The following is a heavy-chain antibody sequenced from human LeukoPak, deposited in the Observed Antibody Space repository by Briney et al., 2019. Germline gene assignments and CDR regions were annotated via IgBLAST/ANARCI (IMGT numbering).Heavy chain of an antibody. CDR3: ARGGLILWWSGAFDI. D-gene: IGHD2-21*01. CDR2: ISAYNGNT. Sequence: ASVKVSCKASGYTFTSYGISWVRQAPGQGLEWMGWISAYNGNTNYAQKLQGRVAMTTDTSTSTAYMELRSLRSDDTAVYYCARGGLILWWSGAFDIWGQGTMVTVSS. J-gene: IGHJ3*02. V-gene: IGHV1-18*01. CDR1: GYTFTSYG.